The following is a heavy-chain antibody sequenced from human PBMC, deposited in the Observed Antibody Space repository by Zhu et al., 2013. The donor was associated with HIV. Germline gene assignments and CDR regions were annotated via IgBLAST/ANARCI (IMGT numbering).Heavy chain of an antibody. Sequence: QVQLVQSGAEVKKPGSSVKVSCKASGGTFSSYAISWVRQAPGQGLEWMGGIIPIFGTANYAQKFQGRVTITADESTSTAYMELSSLRSEDTAVYYCARVIAAAGRNHENYYMDVWGKGTTVTVSS. D-gene: IGHD6-13*01. CDR1: GGTFSSYA. CDR3: ARVIAAAGRNHENYYMDV. V-gene: IGHV1-69*01. CDR2: IIPIFGTA. J-gene: IGHJ6*03.